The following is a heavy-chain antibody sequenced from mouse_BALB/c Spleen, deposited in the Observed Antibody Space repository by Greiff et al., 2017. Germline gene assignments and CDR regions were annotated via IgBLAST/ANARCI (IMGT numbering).Heavy chain of an antibody. J-gene: IGHJ2*01. CDR1: GYAFSSYW. D-gene: IGHD1-1*01. Sequence: QVQLKESGAELVRPGSSVKISCKASGYAFSSYWMNWVKQRPGQGLEWIGQIYPGDGDTNYNGKFKGKATLTADKSSSTAYMQLSSLTSEDSAVYFCARDITTVRFDYWGQGTTLTVSS. V-gene: IGHV1-80*01. CDR3: ARDITTVRFDY. CDR2: IYPGDGDT.